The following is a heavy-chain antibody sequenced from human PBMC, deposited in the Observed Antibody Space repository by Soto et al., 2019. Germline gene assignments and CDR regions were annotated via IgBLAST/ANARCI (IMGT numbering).Heavy chain of an antibody. CDR3: ARGITIFGVVPG. J-gene: IGHJ4*02. Sequence: ASVKVSCKASGYTFTSYDMNWVRQATGQGLEWMGWMNPNSGNTGYAQKFQGRVTMTRNTSISTAYMELSSLRSEDTAVYYCARGITIFGVVPGWGQGTLVTVSS. CDR2: MNPNSGNT. V-gene: IGHV1-8*01. CDR1: GYTFTSYD. D-gene: IGHD3-3*01.